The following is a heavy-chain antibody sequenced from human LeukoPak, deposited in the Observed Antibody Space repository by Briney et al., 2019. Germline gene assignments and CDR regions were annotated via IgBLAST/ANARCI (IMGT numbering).Heavy chain of an antibody. CDR2: INSDGSST. CDR3: AKGWKSWFGEDRPFDP. D-gene: IGHD3-10*01. V-gene: IGHV3-74*01. Sequence: PGGSLRLSCAASGFTFSSYWMHWVRQAPGKGLVWVSRINSDGSSTSYADSVKGRFTISRDNAKNTLYLQMNSLRAEDTAVYYCAKGWKSWFGEDRPFDPWGQGTLVTVSS. CDR1: GFTFSSYW. J-gene: IGHJ5*02.